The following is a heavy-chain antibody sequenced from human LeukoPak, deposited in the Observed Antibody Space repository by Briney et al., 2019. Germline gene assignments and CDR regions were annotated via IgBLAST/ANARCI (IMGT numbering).Heavy chain of an antibody. V-gene: IGHV4-4*07. Sequence: SETLSLTCTVSGGSISSYYWSWIRQPAGKGLEWIGRIYYSGSTNYNPSLKSRVTISVDTSKNQFSLKLSSVTAADTAVYYCARASEDYYYYYMDVWGKGTTVTISS. D-gene: IGHD1-14*01. CDR2: IYYSGST. J-gene: IGHJ6*03. CDR3: ARASEDYYYYYMDV. CDR1: GGSISSYY.